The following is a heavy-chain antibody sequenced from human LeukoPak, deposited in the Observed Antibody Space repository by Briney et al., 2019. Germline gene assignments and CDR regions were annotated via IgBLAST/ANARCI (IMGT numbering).Heavy chain of an antibody. D-gene: IGHD1-26*01. CDR1: GGSISSSSYY. Sequence: SETLSLTCTVSGGSISSSSYYWGWIRQPPGKGLEWIGSIYYSGSTYYNPSLKSRVTISVDTSKNQFSLKLSSVTTADTAVYYCARAGGGSYVAWVYFDYWGQGTLVTVSS. CDR3: ARAGGGSYVAWVYFDY. J-gene: IGHJ4*02. CDR2: IYYSGST. V-gene: IGHV4-39*07.